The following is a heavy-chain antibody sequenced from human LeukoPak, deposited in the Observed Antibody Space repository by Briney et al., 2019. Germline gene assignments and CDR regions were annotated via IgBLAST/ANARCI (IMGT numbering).Heavy chain of an antibody. CDR3: GRGTLTTHFDY. CDR1: GGSISSSDYY. CDR2: IYYSGNT. V-gene: IGHV4-39*07. J-gene: IGHJ4*02. D-gene: IGHD4-17*01. Sequence: SETLSLTCTVSGGSISSSDYYWGWIRQPPGKGLEWIGSIYYSGNTYYNPSLESRVTISVDTSKNVFSLRLTSMTAADTAIYYCGRGTLTTHFDYWGQGTLVTVSS.